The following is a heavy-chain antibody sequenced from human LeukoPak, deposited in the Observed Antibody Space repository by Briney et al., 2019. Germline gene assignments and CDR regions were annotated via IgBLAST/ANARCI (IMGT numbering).Heavy chain of an antibody. Sequence: SETLSLTCTVSGGSISSSSYYWGWIRQPPGKGLEWIGSIYYSGSTYYNPSLKSRVTISVDTSKNQFSLKLSSVTAADTAVYYCARSSEGRYYYDSSGFSYYYYYMDVWGKGTTVTISS. D-gene: IGHD3-22*01. J-gene: IGHJ6*03. V-gene: IGHV4-39*07. CDR3: ARSSEGRYYYDSSGFSYYYYYMDV. CDR1: GGSISSSSYY. CDR2: IYYSGST.